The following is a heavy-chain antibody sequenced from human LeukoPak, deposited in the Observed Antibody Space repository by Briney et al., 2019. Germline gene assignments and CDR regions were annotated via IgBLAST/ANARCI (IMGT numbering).Heavy chain of an antibody. CDR3: ARPRYYDSSGYYFDI. CDR1: GFTFSEYY. Sequence: PGESLRLSCAASGFTFSEYYMSWIRQAPRKWLEWVSYFSSSNNFRNYADSVKGRFTICRDNAKNSLYLQMNSLRAEDTAVYYCARPRYYDSSGYYFDIWGQGTMVTVSS. J-gene: IGHJ3*02. D-gene: IGHD3-22*01. V-gene: IGHV3-11*03. CDR2: FSSSNNFR.